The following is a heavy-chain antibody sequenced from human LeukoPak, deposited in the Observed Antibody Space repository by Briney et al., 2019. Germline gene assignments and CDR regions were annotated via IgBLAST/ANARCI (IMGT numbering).Heavy chain of an antibody. V-gene: IGHV3-30*03. CDR2: ISYDGSNK. J-gene: IGHJ6*02. CDR1: GFTFSSYS. Sequence: GGSLRLSCAASGFTFSSYSMNWVRQAPGKGLEWVAVISYDGSNKYYADSVKGRFTISRDNSKNTLYLQMNSLRAEDTAVYYCARANHMDVWGQGTTVTVSS. CDR3: ARANHMDV.